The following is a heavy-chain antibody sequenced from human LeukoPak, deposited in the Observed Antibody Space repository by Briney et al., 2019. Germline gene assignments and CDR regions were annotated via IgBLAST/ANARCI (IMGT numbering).Heavy chain of an antibody. CDR3: ARDLILEGDSDY. V-gene: IGHV1-2*02. CDR2: INPNSGGT. Sequence: ASVKVSCKASGYTFTGYYMHWVRQAPGQGLEWMGWINPNSGGTNYAQKFQGRVTMTKDTSISTAYMELSRLRSDDTAVYYCARDLILEGDSDYWGQGTLVTVSS. J-gene: IGHJ4*02. CDR1: GYTFTGYY. D-gene: IGHD1-1*01.